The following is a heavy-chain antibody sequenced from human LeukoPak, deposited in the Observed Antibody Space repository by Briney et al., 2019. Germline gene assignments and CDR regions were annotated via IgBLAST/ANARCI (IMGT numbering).Heavy chain of an antibody. V-gene: IGHV3-21*01. CDR1: GFTFSSYS. CDR3: ARDQYFWSGYSTPAGDY. J-gene: IGHJ4*02. Sequence: GGSLRLSCAASGFTFSSYSMNWVRQAPGKVLEWVSSISSSSSYIYYADSVKGRFTISRDNAKNSLYLQMNSLRAEDTAVYYCARDQYFWSGYSTPAGDYWGQGTLVTVSS. D-gene: IGHD3-3*01. CDR2: ISSSSSYI.